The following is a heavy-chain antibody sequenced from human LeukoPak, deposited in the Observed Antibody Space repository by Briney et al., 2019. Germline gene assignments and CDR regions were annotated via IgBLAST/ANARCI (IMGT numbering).Heavy chain of an antibody. D-gene: IGHD3-10*01. J-gene: IGHJ4*02. CDR3: ARDVYYGSGSPRLDY. CDR1: GFTFSDYN. Sequence: PGGSLRLSCAASGFTFSDYNMNWVRQVPGKGLESVSYMSRSGDIIYYADSVKGRLTISRDNAKNSLYLQMNSLRAEDTAVYYCARDVYYGSGSPRLDYWGQGTLVTVSS. V-gene: IGHV3-48*01. CDR2: MSRSGDII.